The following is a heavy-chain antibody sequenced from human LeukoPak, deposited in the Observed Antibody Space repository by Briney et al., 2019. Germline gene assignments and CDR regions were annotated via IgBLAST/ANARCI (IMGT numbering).Heavy chain of an antibody. CDR3: AKDATDGYFDY. CDR1: GFTFSSYG. J-gene: IGHJ4*02. V-gene: IGHV3-30*18. CDR2: ISYDGSNK. Sequence: PGRSLRLSCAASGFTFSSYGTHWVRQAPGKGLEWVAVISYDGSNKYYADSVKGRFTISRDNSKNTLYLQMNSLRAEDTAVYYCAKDATDGYFDYWGQGTLVTVSS. D-gene: IGHD2-15*01.